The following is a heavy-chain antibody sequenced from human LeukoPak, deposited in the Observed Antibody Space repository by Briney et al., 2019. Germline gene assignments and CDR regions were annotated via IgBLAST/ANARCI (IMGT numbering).Heavy chain of an antibody. CDR2: IYYSGST. J-gene: IGHJ5*02. D-gene: IGHD3-10*01. CDR1: GGSISSYY. Sequence: SETLSLTCTVSGGSISSYYWSWIRQPPGKGLEWIWYIYYSGSTNYNPSLKSRVTISVDTSKNQFSLKLSSVTAADTAVYYCARAPTPDGDWFDPWGQGTLVTVSS. V-gene: IGHV4-59*01. CDR3: ARAPTPDGDWFDP.